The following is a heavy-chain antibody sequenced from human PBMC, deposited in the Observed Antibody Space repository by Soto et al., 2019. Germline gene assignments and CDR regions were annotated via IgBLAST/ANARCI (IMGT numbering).Heavy chain of an antibody. D-gene: IGHD3-3*01. J-gene: IGHJ4*02. CDR1: GFTFSDYY. Sequence: GGSLRLSCAASGFTFSDYYMSWVRQAPGKGLEWVSAISGSGGSTYYADSVKGRFTISRDNSKNTLYLQMNSLRAEDTAVYYCAKGLRFLEWLSYYFEYWGQGTLVTVSS. CDR3: AKGLRFLEWLSYYFEY. CDR2: ISGSGGST. V-gene: IGHV3-23*01.